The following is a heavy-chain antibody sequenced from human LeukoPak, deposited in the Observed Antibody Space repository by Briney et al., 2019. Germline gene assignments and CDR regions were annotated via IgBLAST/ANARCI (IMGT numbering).Heavy chain of an antibody. CDR3: ARDAGSDIVVVPAADNWFDP. CDR1: GGTFSSYA. Sequence: SVKVSCKASGGTFSSYAISWVRQSPGQGLEWMGGIIPIVGTAKYQQKCQRRVTLTADESTSTAYMELSSLRSEDTAVYSCARDAGSDIVVVPAADNWFDPWGQGTLVTVSS. V-gene: IGHV1-69*13. D-gene: IGHD2-2*01. J-gene: IGHJ5*02. CDR2: IIPIVGTA.